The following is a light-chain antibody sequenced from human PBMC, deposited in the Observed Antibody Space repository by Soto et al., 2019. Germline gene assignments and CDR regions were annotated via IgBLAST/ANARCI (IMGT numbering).Light chain of an antibody. CDR3: AAGDESLSSPASG. J-gene: IGLJ1*01. V-gene: IGLV1-47*01. Sequence: QSVLTQPPSASGTPGQRVTISCSGSSSNVGSNYVYWYQQLPGTAPKLLIYRNNQRPSGVPDRFSGSKSGTSASLAISGLRSEDEADFSCAAGDESLSSPASGFGSVPKATV. CDR2: RNN. CDR1: SSNVGSNY.